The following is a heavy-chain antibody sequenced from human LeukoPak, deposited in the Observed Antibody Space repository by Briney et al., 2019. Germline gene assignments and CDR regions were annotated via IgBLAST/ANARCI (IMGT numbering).Heavy chain of an antibody. CDR1: GFSVSNYY. J-gene: IGHJ4*02. CDR2: ISTGGGT. V-gene: IGHV3-66*01. CDR3: VRGGITDYGDYSSFDY. Sequence: GGSLRLSCVASGFSVSNYYMSWVRQAPGKGLEWVSVISTGGGTSYTDSVKGRFTFSRDNSKNTLFLQMNSLRAEDTGVYYCVRGGITDYGDYSSFDYWGQGTLLTVSS. D-gene: IGHD4-17*01.